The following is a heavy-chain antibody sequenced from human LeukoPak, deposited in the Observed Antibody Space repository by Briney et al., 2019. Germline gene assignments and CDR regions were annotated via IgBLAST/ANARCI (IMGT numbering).Heavy chain of an antibody. CDR1: RITLRSYP. V-gene: IGHV3-23*01. CDR3: AKDNPGKDQYYFDY. D-gene: IGHD1-14*01. Sequence: PGGSLRLSCAASRITLRSYPMSWVRQAPGKGLEWVSGISGSGDGANTYYADSVKGRFTISRDNSKNTLYLQMNSLRAEDTAVYYCAKDNPGKDQYYFDYWGQGTLVTVSS. J-gene: IGHJ4*02. CDR2: ISGSGDGANT.